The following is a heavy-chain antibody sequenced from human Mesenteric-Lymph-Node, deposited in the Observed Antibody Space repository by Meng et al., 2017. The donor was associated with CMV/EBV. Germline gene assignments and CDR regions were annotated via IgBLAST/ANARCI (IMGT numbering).Heavy chain of an antibody. Sequence: KASGYRFTSYAVHWVRQAPGQSLEWMGWIDGGSGNTKYSQKFQGRVTLTRDTSASTLYMELSSLRFEDTAVYYCAKQNSGYDSGGGDYWGQGTLGTGAS. CDR3: AKQNSGYDSGGGDY. J-gene: IGHJ4*02. CDR1: GYRFTSYA. CDR2: IDGGSGNT. D-gene: IGHD5-12*01. V-gene: IGHV1-3*01.